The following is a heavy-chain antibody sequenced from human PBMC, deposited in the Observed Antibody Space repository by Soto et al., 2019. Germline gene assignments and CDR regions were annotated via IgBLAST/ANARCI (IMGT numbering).Heavy chain of an antibody. CDR2: ISYDESTT. D-gene: IGHD3-22*01. V-gene: IGHV3-30*18. Sequence: VGSLRLSCAASGFSFSRYGIHWVRQAPGKGLEWVAVISYDESTTFYADSVKGRFTISRDNSKNTLFLQMNSLRPEDTAVYYCSKAMIGSYDSDAFDVWGQGTMVTVSS. CDR1: GFSFSRYG. J-gene: IGHJ3*01. CDR3: SKAMIGSYDSDAFDV.